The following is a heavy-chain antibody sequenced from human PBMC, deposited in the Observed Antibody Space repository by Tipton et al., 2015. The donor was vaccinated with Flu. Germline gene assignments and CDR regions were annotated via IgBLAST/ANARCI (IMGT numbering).Heavy chain of an antibody. D-gene: IGHD3-22*01. Sequence: TLSLTCTVSGGSISTSSYYWGWIRQPPGKGLEWIGSLFNSESTSYNPSLKSRVSISVDTSKNQFSLKLSSVAAADTAVYYCARLGGLYSSGYWGQGTLVTVSS. J-gene: IGHJ4*02. V-gene: IGHV4-39*01. CDR2: LFNSEST. CDR3: ARLGGLYSSGY. CDR1: GGSISTSSYY.